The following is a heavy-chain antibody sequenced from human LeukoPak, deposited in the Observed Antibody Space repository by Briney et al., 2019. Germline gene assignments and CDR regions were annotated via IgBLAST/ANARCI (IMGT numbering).Heavy chain of an antibody. CDR3: AKVDYYDSSGNYPNWFDP. CDR1: GFTFSSYA. V-gene: IGHV3-23*01. CDR2: ISGSGGST. D-gene: IGHD3-22*01. Sequence: GGSLRLSCAASGFTFSSYAMSWVRQAPGKGLEWVSAISGSGGSTYYADSVKGRFTISRDNYKNTLYLQMNSLRAEDTAVYYCAKVDYYDSSGNYPNWFDPWGQGTLVTVSS. J-gene: IGHJ5*02.